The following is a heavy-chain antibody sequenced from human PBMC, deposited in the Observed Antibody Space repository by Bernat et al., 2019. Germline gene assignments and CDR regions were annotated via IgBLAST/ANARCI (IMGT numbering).Heavy chain of an antibody. Sequence: EVQLVESGGGLVQPGGSLRLSCAASGFTFSSYAMSWVRQAPGKGLEWVSGISGSGGTTIYADSVKGRFTISRDNSRNTLYLQMNSLRAEDTAVYYCARGYTLGYWGQGALVTVSS. D-gene: IGHD5-12*01. CDR2: ISGSGGTT. CDR1: GFTFSSYA. J-gene: IGHJ4*02. CDR3: ARGYTLGY. V-gene: IGHV3-23*04.